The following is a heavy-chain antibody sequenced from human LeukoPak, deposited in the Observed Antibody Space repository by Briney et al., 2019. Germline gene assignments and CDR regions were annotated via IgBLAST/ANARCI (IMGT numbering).Heavy chain of an antibody. CDR3: ARGPTGVVVPAAMYWYFDL. J-gene: IGHJ2*01. CDR1: GGSFSGYY. CDR2: IYYSGST. Sequence: PSETLSLTCAVYGGSFSGYYWSWIRQPPGKGLEWIGYIYYSGSTNYNPSLKSRVTISVDTSKNQFSLKLSSVTAADTAVYYCARGPTGVVVPAAMYWYFDLWGRGTLVTVSS. D-gene: IGHD2-2*01. V-gene: IGHV4-59*01.